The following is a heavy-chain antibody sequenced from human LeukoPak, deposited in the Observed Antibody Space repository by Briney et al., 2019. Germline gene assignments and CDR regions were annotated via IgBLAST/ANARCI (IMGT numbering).Heavy chain of an antibody. V-gene: IGHV3-30*02. D-gene: IGHD2-2*01. CDR3: AKDSADCSSTRCYYYYYYMDV. Sequence: GGSLRLSCAASGFTFSSYGMYWVRQAPGKGLEWVAFTRYDGSNKYYADSVKGRFTISRDNSKNTLYLQMNSLRAEDTAVYYCAKDSADCSSTRCYYYYYYMDVWGKGTTVTVSS. J-gene: IGHJ6*03. CDR2: TRYDGSNK. CDR1: GFTFSSYG.